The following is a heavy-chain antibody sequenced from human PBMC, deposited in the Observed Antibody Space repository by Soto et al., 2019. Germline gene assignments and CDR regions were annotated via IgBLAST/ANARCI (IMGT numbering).Heavy chain of an antibody. CDR1: GFTFSSYA. Sequence: GGSLRLSCAASGFTFSSYAMSWVRQAPGKGLEWVSAISGSGGSTYYADSVKGRFTISRDNSKNTLYLQMNSLRAEDTAVYYCAKDHRGLIVVVPAAFDYWGQGTLVTVS. J-gene: IGHJ4*02. D-gene: IGHD2-2*01. V-gene: IGHV3-23*01. CDR3: AKDHRGLIVVVPAAFDY. CDR2: ISGSGGST.